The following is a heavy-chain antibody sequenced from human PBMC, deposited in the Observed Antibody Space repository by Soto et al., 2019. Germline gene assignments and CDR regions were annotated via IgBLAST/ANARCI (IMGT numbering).Heavy chain of an antibody. D-gene: IGHD1-26*01. CDR2: INDDGSSI. CDR3: AKAKGGFRWELHPRYFDY. V-gene: IGHV3-74*01. Sequence: GGSLRLSCAASGFTVSSKYMSWVRQAPGKGLVWVSRINDDGSSIAYADSARGRFTVSRDNAENTLYLQMNSLGAEDTAVYFCAKAKGGFRWELHPRYFDYWGQGTLVTVSS. CDR1: GFTVSSKY. J-gene: IGHJ4*02.